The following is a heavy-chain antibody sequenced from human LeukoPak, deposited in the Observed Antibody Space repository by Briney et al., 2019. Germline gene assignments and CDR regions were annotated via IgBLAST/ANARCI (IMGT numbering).Heavy chain of an antibody. V-gene: IGHV1-2*02. CDR1: GYTFTSYG. J-gene: IGHJ4*02. CDR3: ARKLAVVTFDY. D-gene: IGHD5-18*01. Sequence: ASEKVSCKASGYTFTSYGISWVRQPPPQGLEWMGWINPNSGDTNFAQKSQGRVTMTSEASISTAYMELSRLRSDDAVVYYCARKLAVVTFDYWGQGTLVTVSS. CDR2: INPNSGDT.